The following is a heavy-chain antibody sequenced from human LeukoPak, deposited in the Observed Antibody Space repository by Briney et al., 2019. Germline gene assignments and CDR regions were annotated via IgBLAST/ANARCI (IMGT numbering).Heavy chain of an antibody. CDR1: GFTFSSYS. J-gene: IGHJ3*02. CDR3: ARVEYGAYLLGAFDI. D-gene: IGHD4-17*01. CDR2: ISSSSSYI. Sequence: GGSLRLSCAASGFTFSSYSMNWVRQAPGKGLEWVSSISSSSSYIYYADSVKGRFTISRDNAKNSLYLQMNSLRAEDTAVYYCARVEYGAYLLGAFDIWGQGTMVTVSS. V-gene: IGHV3-21*01.